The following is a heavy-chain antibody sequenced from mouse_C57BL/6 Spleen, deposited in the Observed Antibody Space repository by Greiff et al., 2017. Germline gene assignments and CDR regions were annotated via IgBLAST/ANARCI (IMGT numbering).Heavy chain of an antibody. CDR3: ARWGYDDPFAY. Sequence: QVQLQQSGAELMKPGASVKLSCKATGYTFTGYWIEWVKQRPGHGLEWIGEILPGGGSTNYNQKFKGKATFTADTSSNTAYMQLSSLTTEDSAIYDCARWGYDDPFAYWGQGTLVTVSA. CDR2: ILPGGGST. D-gene: IGHD2-2*01. CDR1: GYTFTGYW. J-gene: IGHJ3*01. V-gene: IGHV1-9*01.